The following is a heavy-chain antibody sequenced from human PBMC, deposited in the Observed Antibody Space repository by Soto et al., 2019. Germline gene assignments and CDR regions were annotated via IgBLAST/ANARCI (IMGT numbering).Heavy chain of an antibody. D-gene: IGHD3-22*01. CDR3: ARVDDYYDSSGHYFTFFNY. J-gene: IGHJ4*02. V-gene: IGHV1-18*01. Sequence: ASVEVSCKSSGYVFTSYGIGWVRQAPGQGLEWMGWISTFKNYTKYPQRLQGRVTMTTDTPTSTAYMELRSLRSDDTAVYYCARVDDYYDSSGHYFTFFNYWGQGSLVTVSS. CDR1: GYVFTSYG. CDR2: ISTFKNYT.